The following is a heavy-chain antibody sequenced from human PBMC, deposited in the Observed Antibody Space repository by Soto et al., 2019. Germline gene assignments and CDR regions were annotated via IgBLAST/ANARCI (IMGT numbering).Heavy chain of an antibody. CDR3: ARSDFWSGYYEAPYYYYGMDV. CDR2: INHSGST. V-gene: IGHV4-34*01. CDR1: GGSFSGYY. Sequence: PSETLSLTCAVYGGSFSGYYWSWIRQPPRKGLEWIGEINHSGSTNYDPSLKSRVTISVDTSKNQFSLKLSSVTAADTAVYYCARSDFWSGYYEAPYYYYGMDVWGQGTTVTVSS. D-gene: IGHD3-3*01. J-gene: IGHJ6*02.